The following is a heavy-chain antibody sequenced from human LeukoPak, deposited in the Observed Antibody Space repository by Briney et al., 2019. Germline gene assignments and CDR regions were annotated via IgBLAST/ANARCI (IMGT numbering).Heavy chain of an antibody. D-gene: IGHD3-22*01. CDR3: VVAGSSGSDAFDI. CDR2: ISYDGSNK. Sequence: GGSLRLSCAASGFTFSSYAMHWVRQAPGKGLEWVAVISYDGSNKYYADSVKGRFTISRDNSKNTLYLQMNSLRAEDTAVYYCVVAGSSGSDAFDIWGQGTMVTVSS. V-gene: IGHV3-30-3*01. CDR1: GFTFSSYA. J-gene: IGHJ3*02.